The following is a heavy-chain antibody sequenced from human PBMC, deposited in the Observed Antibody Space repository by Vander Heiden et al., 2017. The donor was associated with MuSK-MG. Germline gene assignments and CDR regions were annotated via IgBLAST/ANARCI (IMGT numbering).Heavy chain of an antibody. V-gene: IGHV3-33*01. CDR1: GFPFSSYG. CDR3: ARDPGIAVAGTGYFDY. CDR2: IWYDGSNK. D-gene: IGHD6-19*01. Sequence: QVQLVESGGGVVQPGRSLRLSCAASGFPFSSYGMHWVRQAPGKGLEWVAVIWYDGSNKYYADSVKGRFTISRDNSKNTLYLQMNSLRAEDTAVYYCARDPGIAVAGTGYFDYWGQGTLVTVSS. J-gene: IGHJ4*02.